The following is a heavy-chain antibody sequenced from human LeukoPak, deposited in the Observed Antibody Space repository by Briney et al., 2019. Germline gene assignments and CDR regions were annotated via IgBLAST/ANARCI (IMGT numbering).Heavy chain of an antibody. V-gene: IGHV3-74*03. D-gene: IGHD2-15*01. J-gene: IGHJ4*02. CDR3: AKVGYCSGGSCLFDY. CDR1: GFTFSGHW. Sequence: GGSLRLSCTASGFTFSGHWIHWVRQAPGMGLVWVSRINERGTDSMYAESVKGRFTISRDNAKNTVYLQMNSLRAEDTAVYYCAKVGYCSGGSCLFDYWGQGTLVTASS. CDR2: INERGTDS.